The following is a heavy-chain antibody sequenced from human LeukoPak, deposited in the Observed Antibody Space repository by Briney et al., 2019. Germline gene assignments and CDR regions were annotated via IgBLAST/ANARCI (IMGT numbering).Heavy chain of an antibody. CDR2: ISGAGGNV. V-gene: IGHV3-48*01. Sequence: PGGSLRLSCAASGFTFSNYWMTWARQAPGKGLEWVSYISGAGGNVNYADSVKGRFIISRDNGKNSLYLQMSSLRAEDTAVYYCAIWMGNNADFTGPIDYWGQGTLVTVSS. D-gene: IGHD2-2*03. CDR3: AIWMGNNADFTGPIDY. J-gene: IGHJ4*02. CDR1: GFTFSNYW.